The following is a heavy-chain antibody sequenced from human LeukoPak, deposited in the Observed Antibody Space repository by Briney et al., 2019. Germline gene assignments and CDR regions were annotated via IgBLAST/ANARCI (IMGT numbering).Heavy chain of an antibody. CDR1: GFTFSSYG. Sequence: GGSLRLSCAASGFTFSSYGMHWVRQAPGKGLEWVAVIWYDGSNKYYADSVKGRFTISRDNSKNTLYLQMNSLRAEDTAVYYCAKDNLLRPIDYWGRGTLVTVSS. V-gene: IGHV3-33*06. J-gene: IGHJ4*02. CDR2: IWYDGSNK. CDR3: AKDNLLRPIDY. D-gene: IGHD5-12*01.